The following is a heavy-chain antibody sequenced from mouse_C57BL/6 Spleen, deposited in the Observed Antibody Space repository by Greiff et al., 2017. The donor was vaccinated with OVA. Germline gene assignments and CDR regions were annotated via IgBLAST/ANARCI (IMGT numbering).Heavy chain of an antibody. Sequence: VQLQQSGPELVKPGASVKISCKASGYAFSSSWMNWVKQRPGKGLEWIGRIYPGDGDTNYNGKFKGKATLTADKSSSTAYMQLSSLTSEDSAVYFCARGNYLGAMDYWGQGTSVTVSS. CDR3: ARGNYLGAMDY. D-gene: IGHD2-1*01. J-gene: IGHJ4*01. V-gene: IGHV1-82*01. CDR1: GYAFSSSW. CDR2: IYPGDGDT.